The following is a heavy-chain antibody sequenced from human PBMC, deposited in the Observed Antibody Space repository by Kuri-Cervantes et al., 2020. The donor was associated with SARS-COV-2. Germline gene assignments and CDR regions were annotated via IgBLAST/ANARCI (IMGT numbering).Heavy chain of an antibody. CDR2: IYWDDDK. CDR1: GFSLSNARMG. Sequence: SGPTLVKPTETLTLTCTVSGFSLSNARMGVGWIRQPPGKALEWLALIYWDDDKRYSPSLKSRLTITKDTSKNQVVLTMTNMDPVDTATYYCAHSIDYSSSWYYFDYWGQGTLVTVSS. D-gene: IGHD6-13*01. J-gene: IGHJ4*02. CDR3: AHSIDYSSSWYYFDY. V-gene: IGHV2-5*02.